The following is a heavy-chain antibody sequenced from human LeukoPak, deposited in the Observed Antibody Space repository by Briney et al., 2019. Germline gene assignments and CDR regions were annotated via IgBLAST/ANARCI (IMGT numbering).Heavy chain of an antibody. V-gene: IGHV3-48*03. CDR1: GFTFSSYE. D-gene: IGHD3-3*01. CDR2: ISSSGSTI. CDR3: ARDDRGYYDFWSGYRSH. Sequence: GGFLRLSCAASGFTFSSYEMNWVRQAPGKGLEWVSYISSSGSTIYYADSVKGRFTISRDNAKNSLYLQMNSLRAEDTAVYYCARDDRGYYDFWSGYRSHWGQGTLVTVSS. J-gene: IGHJ4*02.